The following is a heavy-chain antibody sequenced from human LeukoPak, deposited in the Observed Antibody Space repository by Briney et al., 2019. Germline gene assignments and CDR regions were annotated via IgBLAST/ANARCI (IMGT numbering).Heavy chain of an antibody. CDR3: ARQRAMVRGNYYYYGMDV. V-gene: IGHV1-2*04. Sequence: ASVKVSCKASGYTFTGYYMHWVRQAPGQGLEWMGWINPNSGGTNYAQKFQGWVTMTRDTSISTAYMELSRLRSDDTAVYYCARQRAMVRGNYYYYGMDVWGQGTTVTVSS. CDR2: INPNSGGT. CDR1: GYTFTGYY. J-gene: IGHJ6*02. D-gene: IGHD3-10*01.